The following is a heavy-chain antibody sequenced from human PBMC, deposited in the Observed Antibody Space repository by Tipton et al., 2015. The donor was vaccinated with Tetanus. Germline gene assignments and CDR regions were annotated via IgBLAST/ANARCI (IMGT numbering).Heavy chain of an antibody. V-gene: IGHV6-1*01. D-gene: IGHD2-2*01. J-gene: IGHJ4*02. CDR3: ARGYAAGAWDV. CDR1: GDRLSSDIAA. CDR2: TYYRSKWSN. Sequence: GLVKPSQTLSVTCVISGDRLSSDIAAWYWIRQSPSRGLEWLGRTYYRSKWSNDYAVSVKSRVTITSDTSKNQFSLQLGSVTPEDPAVYYCARGYAAGAWDVWGQGNLVTVSS.